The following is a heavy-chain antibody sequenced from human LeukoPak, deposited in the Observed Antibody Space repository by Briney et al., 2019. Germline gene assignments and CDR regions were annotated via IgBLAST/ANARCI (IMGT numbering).Heavy chain of an antibody. J-gene: IGHJ4*02. CDR1: GGSISSHY. V-gene: IGHV4-59*08. CDR2: IYYSGST. CDR3: VQGKSYFDY. Sequence: SETLSLTCTVSGGSISSHYWSWIRQPPGKGLEWIGYIYYSGSTNYNPSLKSRVTISVDTSKNQFSLKLSSVTAADTAVYYCVQGKSYFDYWGQGTLDTVSS. D-gene: IGHD4-23*01.